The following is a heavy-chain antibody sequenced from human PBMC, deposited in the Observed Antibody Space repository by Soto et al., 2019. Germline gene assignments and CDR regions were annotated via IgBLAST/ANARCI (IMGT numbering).Heavy chain of an antibody. J-gene: IGHJ3*02. V-gene: IGHV3-23*01. CDR3: AKELSQYYYDSSGYYADAFDI. CDR2: ISGSGGST. Sequence: SLRLSCAASGFTFSSYAMSWVRQAPGKGLEWVSAISGSGGSTYYADSVKGRFTISRDNSKNTLYLQMNSLRAEDTAVYYCAKELSQYYYDSSGYYADAFDIWGQGTMVTVSS. CDR1: GFTFSSYA. D-gene: IGHD3-22*01.